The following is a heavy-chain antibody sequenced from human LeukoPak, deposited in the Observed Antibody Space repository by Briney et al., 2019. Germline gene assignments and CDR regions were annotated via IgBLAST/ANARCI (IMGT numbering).Heavy chain of an antibody. J-gene: IGHJ4*02. Sequence: GGSLRLSCAASGFTFSSYAMHWVRQAPGKGLERVAVISYDGSNKYYADSVKGRFTISRDNAKNTLYLQMNSLRAEDTAVYYCTRGGTTLDYWGQGTLVTVSS. CDR1: GFTFSSYA. CDR2: ISYDGSNK. D-gene: IGHD1-7*01. V-gene: IGHV3-30-3*01. CDR3: TRGGTTLDY.